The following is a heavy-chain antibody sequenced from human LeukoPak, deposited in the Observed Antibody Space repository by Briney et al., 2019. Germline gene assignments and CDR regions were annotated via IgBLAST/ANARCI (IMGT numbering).Heavy chain of an antibody. V-gene: IGHV4-4*07. D-gene: IGHD3-16*02. J-gene: IGHJ3*02. CDR2: IYSSGST. CDR3: ARAPYSLIQLALLGGAFDI. Sequence: SETLSLTCTVSGGSISSYYWSWIRQPAGKGLEWIGRIYSSGSTNYNPSLKSRVTMSVDTSKNQFSLKLSSVTAADTAVYYCARAPYSLIQLALLGGAFDIXGQGTMVTVSS. CDR1: GGSISSYY.